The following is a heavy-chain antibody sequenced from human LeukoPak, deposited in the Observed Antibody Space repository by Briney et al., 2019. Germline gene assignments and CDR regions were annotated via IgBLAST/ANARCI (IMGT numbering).Heavy chain of an antibody. J-gene: IGHJ4*02. V-gene: IGHV4-4*07. CDR2: IYTNWTT. CDR1: GGSISGYY. Sequence: SETLSLTCAVSGGSISGYYWSWIRQPAGKGLGWIGRIYTNWTTYYSPSLKSRVTMSVDTSKNQFSLKLSSVTAADTAVYYCAREQWLAFDYWGQGTLVTVSS. D-gene: IGHD6-19*01. CDR3: AREQWLAFDY.